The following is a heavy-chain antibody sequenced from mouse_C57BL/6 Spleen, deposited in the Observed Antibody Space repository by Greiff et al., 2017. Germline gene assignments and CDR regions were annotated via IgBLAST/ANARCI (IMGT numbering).Heavy chain of an antibody. CDR1: GYTFTDYE. J-gene: IGHJ2*01. V-gene: IGHV1-15*01. CDR3: TSSGLLPAYYLDY. Sequence: QVQLQQSGAELVRPGASVTLSCKASGYTFTDYEMPWVQQTPVHGLEWIGSIDPETGGTAYHQKFKGKAILTADKSSNTAYMELRSLTSEDSAVYYWTSSGLLPAYYLDYWGQGTTLTVSS. CDR2: IDPETGGT. D-gene: IGHD1-1*01.